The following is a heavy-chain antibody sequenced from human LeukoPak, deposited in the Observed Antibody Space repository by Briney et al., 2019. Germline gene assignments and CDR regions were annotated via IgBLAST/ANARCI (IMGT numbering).Heavy chain of an antibody. Sequence: TGGSLRLSCAASGFTFDDYAMSWVRQAPGKGLEWVSGISWNGGSTAHADSLKGRFTISRDNAKNSLYLQMNSLRAEDTALYYCARDGTGYSSGWYRDYWGQGTLVTVSS. CDR1: GFTFDDYA. V-gene: IGHV3-20*04. CDR2: ISWNGGST. D-gene: IGHD6-19*01. CDR3: ARDGTGYSSGWYRDY. J-gene: IGHJ4*02.